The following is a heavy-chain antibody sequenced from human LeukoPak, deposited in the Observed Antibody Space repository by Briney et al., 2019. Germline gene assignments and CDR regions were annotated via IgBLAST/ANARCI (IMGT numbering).Heavy chain of an antibody. J-gene: IGHJ5*02. D-gene: IGHD3-10*01. Sequence: SETLSLTCTVSGGSISSGSYYWSWIRQPAGKGLEWIGRIYTSGSTNYNPSLKSRVTIPVDTSKNQFSLKLSSVTAADTAVYYCARGSPLWFGELLSWWFDPWGQGTLVTVSS. CDR2: IYTSGST. V-gene: IGHV4-61*02. CDR3: ARGSPLWFGELLSWWFDP. CDR1: GGSISSGSYY.